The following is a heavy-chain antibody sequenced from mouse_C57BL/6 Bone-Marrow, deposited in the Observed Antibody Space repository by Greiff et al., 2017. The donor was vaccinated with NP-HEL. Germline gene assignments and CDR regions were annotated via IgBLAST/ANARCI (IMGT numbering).Heavy chain of an antibody. CDR3: ASGYRGSMDY. CDR1: GFTFSDYG. J-gene: IGHJ4*01. Sequence: DVKLVESGGGLVKPGGSLKLSCAASGFTFSDYGMHWVRQAPEKGLEWVAYISSGSSTIYYADTVKGRFTISRDNAKNTLFLQMTSLRSEDTAMYYCASGYRGSMDYWGQGTSVTVSS. D-gene: IGHD2-14*01. V-gene: IGHV5-17*01. CDR2: ISSGSSTI.